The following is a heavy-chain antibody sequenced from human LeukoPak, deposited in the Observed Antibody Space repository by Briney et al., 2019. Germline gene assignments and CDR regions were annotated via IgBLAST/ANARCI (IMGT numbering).Heavy chain of an antibody. D-gene: IGHD3-3*01. V-gene: IGHV1-18*01. CDR1: GYTFTIYG. CDR3: ARLPIFARYLYYYYMDV. Sequence: SVKVSCKASGYTFTIYGISWVCQAPGQGLEWMGWISVYNGNTNYAQKLQGRVTMTTNTYTSTAYMELRSLRSDDTDVYYCARLPIFARYLYYYYMDVWGKGTTVTVSS. J-gene: IGHJ6*03. CDR2: ISVYNGNT.